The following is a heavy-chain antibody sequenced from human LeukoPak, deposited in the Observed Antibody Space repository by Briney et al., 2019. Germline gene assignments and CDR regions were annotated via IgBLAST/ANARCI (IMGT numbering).Heavy chain of an antibody. Sequence: PSETLSLTCTVSGGSISSSSYYWGWIRQPPGKGLEWIGSIYYSGSTYYNPSLKSRVTISVDTSKNQFSLKLSSVTAADTAVYYCAESNGYSYGYFDYWGQGTLVTVSS. CDR1: GGSISSSSYY. J-gene: IGHJ4*02. CDR3: AESNGYSYGYFDY. D-gene: IGHD5-18*01. V-gene: IGHV4-39*01. CDR2: IYYSGST.